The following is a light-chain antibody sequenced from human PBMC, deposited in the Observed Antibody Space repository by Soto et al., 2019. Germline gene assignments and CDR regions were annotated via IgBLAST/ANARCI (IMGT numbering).Light chain of an antibody. V-gene: IGKV3-15*01. CDR3: QQYNDWLT. J-gene: IGKJ1*01. CDR1: QTVNSN. Sequence: EIVMTQSPATLSVSPGERATLSCRASQTVNSNLAWYQQKPGQAPRLLIYGASTRATGIPVRFSGSGSGTEFTLTISSLQSEEFAVYYCQQYNDWLTFGQGTKMEIK. CDR2: GAS.